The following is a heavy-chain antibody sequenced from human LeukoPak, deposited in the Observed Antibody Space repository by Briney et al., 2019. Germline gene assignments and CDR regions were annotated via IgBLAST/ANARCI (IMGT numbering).Heavy chain of an antibody. V-gene: IGHV3-23*01. CDR3: TRDPNGDYVGAFDP. CDR1: GFTFSSYA. D-gene: IGHD4-17*01. Sequence: GGSLRLSCAASGFTFSSYAMSWVRQAPGKGLEWVSIVSGNGGSPNYADSVKGRFTISRDNSKNTLYLQMNSLRADDTAVYYCTRDPNGDYVGAFDPWGQGTLVTVSS. CDR2: VSGNGGSP. J-gene: IGHJ5*02.